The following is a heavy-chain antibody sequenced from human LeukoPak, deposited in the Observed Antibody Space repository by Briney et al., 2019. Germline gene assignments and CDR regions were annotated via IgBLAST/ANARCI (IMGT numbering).Heavy chain of an antibody. CDR2: INHSGST. D-gene: IGHD3-9*01. CDR3: ARHVHDTGMDV. J-gene: IGHJ6*03. Sequence: SETLSLTCTVSGGSISSSSYYWGWIRQPPGKGLEWIGEINHSGSTNYNPSLKSRVTISVDTSKNQFSLKLSSVTAADTAVYYCARHVHDTGMDVWGKGTTVTISS. CDR1: GGSISSSSYY. V-gene: IGHV4-39*01.